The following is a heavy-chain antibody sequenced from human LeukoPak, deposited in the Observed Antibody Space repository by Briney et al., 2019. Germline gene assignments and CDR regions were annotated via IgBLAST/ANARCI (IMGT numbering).Heavy chain of an antibody. CDR1: GFIFSTHA. Sequence: GGTLRLSCAASGFIFSTHAMGWVRQAPGKGLEWVSAISSGGDNTFYADSVKGRFTISRDNSKNTLYLQMNSLRAEDTAVYYCAKELRYCSSTSCYWYYYYYMDVWGKGTTVTVSS. CDR2: ISSGGDNT. D-gene: IGHD2-2*01. J-gene: IGHJ6*03. V-gene: IGHV3-23*01. CDR3: AKELRYCSSTSCYWYYYYYMDV.